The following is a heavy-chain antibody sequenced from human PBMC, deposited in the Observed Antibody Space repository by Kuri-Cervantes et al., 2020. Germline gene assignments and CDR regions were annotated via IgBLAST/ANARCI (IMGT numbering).Heavy chain of an antibody. D-gene: IGHD6-19*01. Sequence: SLKISCAASGFTFDDYAMHWVRQAPGKGLEWASGISWNSGRIGYADSVKGRFTISGDNSKNTLYLQMNSLRADDTAVYYCARVVGSGWPSYYYYYMDVWGKGTTVTVSS. CDR2: ISWNSGRI. J-gene: IGHJ6*03. CDR1: GFTFDDYA. CDR3: ARVVGSGWPSYYYYYMDV. V-gene: IGHV3-9*01.